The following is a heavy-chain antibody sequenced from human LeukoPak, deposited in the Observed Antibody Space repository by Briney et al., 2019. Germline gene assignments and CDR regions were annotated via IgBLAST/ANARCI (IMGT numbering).Heavy chain of an antibody. J-gene: IGHJ5*02. CDR3: ARVYSSSKQLYNWFDP. Sequence: PGGSLRLSCAASGFTFSSYSMNWVRQAPGKGLEWVSSISSSSSYIYYADSVKGRFTISRDNAKNSLYLQMNSLRAEDTAVYYCARVYSSSKQLYNWFDPWGQGTLVTVSS. D-gene: IGHD6-13*01. V-gene: IGHV3-21*01. CDR1: GFTFSSYS. CDR2: ISSSSSYI.